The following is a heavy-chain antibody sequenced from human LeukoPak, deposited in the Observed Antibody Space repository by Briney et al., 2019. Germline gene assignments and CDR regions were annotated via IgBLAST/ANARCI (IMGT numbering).Heavy chain of an antibody. D-gene: IGHD1-1*01. V-gene: IGHV3-21*01. J-gene: IGHJ6*03. CDR3: ARANRKRVHYYYYYYMDV. Sequence: GGSLRLSCXXXGXXFSSYAMSWVRQAPGKGLEWVSSISSSSSYIYYADSVKGRFTISRDNAKNSLYLQMNSLRAEDTAVYYCARANRKRVHYYYYYYMDVWGKGTTVTVSS. CDR2: ISSSSSYI. CDR1: GXXFSSYA.